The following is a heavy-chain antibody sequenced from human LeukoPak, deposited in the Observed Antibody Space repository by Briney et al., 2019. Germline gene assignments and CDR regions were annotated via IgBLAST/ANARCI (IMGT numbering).Heavy chain of an antibody. J-gene: IGHJ4*02. V-gene: IGHV3-49*04. CDR2: IRSKTYGGTA. Sequence: GQSLRLSCVASGFPFEDYAVSWVRQAPGKGLEWVGLIRSKTYGGTAEYGMSVKGRFTISREDPKSVAYLQMNALKTEDTGVYYCTRVGIAGRPGYWGQGTLVTVSS. CDR1: GFPFEDYA. CDR3: TRVGIAGRPGY. D-gene: IGHD6-6*01.